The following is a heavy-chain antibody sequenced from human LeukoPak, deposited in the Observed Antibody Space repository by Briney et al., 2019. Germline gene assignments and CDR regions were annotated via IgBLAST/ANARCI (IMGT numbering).Heavy chain of an antibody. V-gene: IGHV3-23*01. CDR2: ISGSGGST. CDR1: GFTFSSYA. CDR3: AKDRRIAAAGFY. Sequence: QSGGSLRLSCAASGFTFSSYAITWVRQAPGKGLEWVSAISGSGGSTYYADSVKGRFTISRDNSKNTLYLQMNSLRAEDTAVYYCAKDRRIAAAGFYWGQGTLVTVSS. D-gene: IGHD6-13*01. J-gene: IGHJ4*02.